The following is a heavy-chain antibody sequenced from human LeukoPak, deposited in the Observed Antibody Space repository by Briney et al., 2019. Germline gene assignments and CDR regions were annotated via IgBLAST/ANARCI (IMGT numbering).Heavy chain of an antibody. CDR3: ARDSYYYDSSGSVAFDP. CDR1: GGSISSYY. CDR2: IYYSGST. V-gene: IGHV4-59*01. D-gene: IGHD3-22*01. Sequence: KPSETLSHTCTVSGGSISSYYWSWIRQPPGKGLEWIGYIYYSGSTNYNPSLKSRVTISVDTSKNQFSLKLSSVTAADTAVYYCARDSYYYDSSGSVAFDPWGQGTLVTVSS. J-gene: IGHJ5*02.